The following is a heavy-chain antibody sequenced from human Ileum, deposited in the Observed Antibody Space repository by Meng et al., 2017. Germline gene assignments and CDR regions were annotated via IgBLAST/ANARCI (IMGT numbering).Heavy chain of an antibody. Sequence: KVSCKGSGYSFPSYWIGWVRQMPGKGLEWMGIIYPDASSTIYRPSFEGQVTISVAKSISTAYLQWSSLEASDNAMYYCARHSIRGCSDGRCYTSFYYHGMYVWGQETRVTVSS. D-gene: IGHD1-14*01. V-gene: IGHV5-51*01. J-gene: IGHJ6*02. CDR3: ARHSIRGCSDGRCYTSFYYHGMYV. CDR1: GYSFPSYW. CDR2: IYPDASST.